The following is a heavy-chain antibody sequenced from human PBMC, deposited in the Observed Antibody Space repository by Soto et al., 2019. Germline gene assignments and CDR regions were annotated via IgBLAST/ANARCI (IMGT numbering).Heavy chain of an antibody. J-gene: IGHJ4*02. CDR1: GGSISSYY. CDR2: IYYSGST. D-gene: IGHD6-19*01. Sequence: QVQLQESGPGLVKPSETLSLTCTVSGGSISSYYWSWIRQPPGKGLEWIGYIYYSGSTNYNPSLTSRVTISVDTSKNQFSLKLSSVTAADTAVYYCARHGYSSGWYASYFDYWGQGTLVTVSS. V-gene: IGHV4-59*08. CDR3: ARHGYSSGWYASYFDY.